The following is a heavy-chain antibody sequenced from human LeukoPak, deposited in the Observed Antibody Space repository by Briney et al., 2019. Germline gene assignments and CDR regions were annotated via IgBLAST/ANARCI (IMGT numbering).Heavy chain of an antibody. CDR2: INTNGTST. V-gene: IGHV3-74*01. D-gene: IGHD6-13*01. Sequence: GGSLRLSCAASGFTFSSHWIHWIRQAPGKGLVWVARINTNGTSTSYADSVKGRFTISRDNAKNTLYLQMNSLRAEDTAVYYCARVLIAATGRDCWGQGTLVTVSS. CDR1: GFTFSSHW. J-gene: IGHJ4*02. CDR3: ARVLIAATGRDC.